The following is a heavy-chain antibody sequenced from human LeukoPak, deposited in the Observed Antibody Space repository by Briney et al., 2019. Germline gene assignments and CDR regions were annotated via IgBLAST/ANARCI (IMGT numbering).Heavy chain of an antibody. V-gene: IGHV1-2*02. Sequence: ASVKVSCKASGYTFTGYYMHWVRQAPGQGLEWMGWINPNSGGTNYAQKFQGRVTMTRDTSISTAYMELSRLRSDDTAVYYCARDLGVGATSGSFDYWGQGTLVTVSS. D-gene: IGHD1-26*01. CDR3: ARDLGVGATSGSFDY. CDR1: GYTFTGYY. J-gene: IGHJ4*02. CDR2: INPNSGGT.